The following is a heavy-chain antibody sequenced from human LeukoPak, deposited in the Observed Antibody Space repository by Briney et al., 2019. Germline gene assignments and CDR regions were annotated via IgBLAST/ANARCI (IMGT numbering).Heavy chain of an antibody. CDR2: IYYSGST. CDR3: ARQKDITIFGVVIIY. D-gene: IGHD3-3*01. J-gene: IGHJ4*02. Sequence: SETLSLTCTVSGGSISSSSYYWGWIRQPPGKGLEWIGSIYYSGSTYYNPSLKSRVTISVDTSKNQFSLKLSSVTAADTAVYYCARQKDITIFGVVIIYWGQGTLVTVSS. V-gene: IGHV4-39*01. CDR1: GGSISSSSYY.